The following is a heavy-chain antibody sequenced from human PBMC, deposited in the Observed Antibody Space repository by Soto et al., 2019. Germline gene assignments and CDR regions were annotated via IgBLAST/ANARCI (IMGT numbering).Heavy chain of an antibody. CDR3: TTWRFGP. D-gene: IGHD3-3*01. Sequence: ASVKVSCKASGYTFTAFYMNWVRQVPGQGLEWMGWVNPNTGVAKYAQKFQGRVTMTRDTSINTAYMELSGLTSDDTAVYYCTTWRFGPWGKGTLIAF. J-gene: IGHJ5*02. CDR2: VNPNTGVA. V-gene: IGHV1-2*02. CDR1: GYTFTAFY.